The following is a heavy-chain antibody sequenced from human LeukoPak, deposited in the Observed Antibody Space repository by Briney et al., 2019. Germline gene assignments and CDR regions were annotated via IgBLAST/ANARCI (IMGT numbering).Heavy chain of an antibody. J-gene: IGHJ5*02. V-gene: IGHV1-2*02. D-gene: IGHD3-3*01. Sequence: ASVKVSYKASGYTFTGYYMHWVRQAPGQGLEWMGWINPNSGGTNYAQKFQGRVTMTRDTSISTAYMELSRLRSDDTAVYYCAMITIFGVVIRAWGQGTLVTVSS. CDR1: GYTFTGYY. CDR2: INPNSGGT. CDR3: AMITIFGVVIRA.